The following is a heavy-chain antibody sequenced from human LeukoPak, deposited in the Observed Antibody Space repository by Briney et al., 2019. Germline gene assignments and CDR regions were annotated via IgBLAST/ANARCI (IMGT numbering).Heavy chain of an antibody. CDR2: IYYSGST. Sequence: SETLSLTCTVSGGSISSSSYYWGWIRQPPGKGLEWFVSIYYSGSTYYNPSLKSRVTISVDTSKNQFSLKLSSVTAADTAVYYCARDRAIPHYGDYLNHFDYWGQGTLVTVSS. CDR3: ARDRAIPHYGDYLNHFDY. V-gene: IGHV4-39*07. D-gene: IGHD4-17*01. CDR1: GGSISSSSYY. J-gene: IGHJ4*02.